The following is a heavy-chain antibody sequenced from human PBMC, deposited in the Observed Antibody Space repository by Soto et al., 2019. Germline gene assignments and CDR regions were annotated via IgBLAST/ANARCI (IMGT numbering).Heavy chain of an antibody. CDR1: GFTLSNAW. V-gene: IGHV3-15*01. CDR3: TTVPQSYDFWSGYYTGADY. Sequence: GSLSLSVADSGFTLSNAWMSWVRQAPGKGLELVGRIKSKTDGGTTDYAAPVKGRFTISRDDSKNTLYLQMNSLKTEDTAVYYCTTVPQSYDFWSGYYTGADYWGQGTLAPVSS. J-gene: IGHJ4*02. CDR2: IKSKTDGGTT. D-gene: IGHD3-3*01.